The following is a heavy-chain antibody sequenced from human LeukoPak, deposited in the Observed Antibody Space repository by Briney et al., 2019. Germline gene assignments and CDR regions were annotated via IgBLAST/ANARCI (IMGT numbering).Heavy chain of an antibody. Sequence: GGSLRLSCAASGFTFSSYGMHWVRQAPGKGLEWVAFIRYDGSNKYYADSVKGRFTISRDNSKNTLYLQMNSLRAEDTAVYYCAKDITKHSGYDFGAFDIWGQGTMVTASS. CDR3: AKDITKHSGYDFGAFDI. J-gene: IGHJ3*02. CDR1: GFTFSSYG. V-gene: IGHV3-30*02. D-gene: IGHD5-12*01. CDR2: IRYDGSNK.